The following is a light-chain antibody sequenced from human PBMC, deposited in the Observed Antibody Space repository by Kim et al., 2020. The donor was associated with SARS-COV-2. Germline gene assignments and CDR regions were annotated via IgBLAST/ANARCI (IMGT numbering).Light chain of an antibody. CDR2: YDS. J-gene: IGLJ3*02. CDR3: QVWDDDSDHWV. CDR1: NLRRQS. V-gene: IGLV3-21*04. Sequence: APGQTATIAWGGDNLRRQSVHWYQQMPGQAPVVVIEYDSDRPSGIPERISGSKSGNTATLTITSVEAGDEADFYCQVWDDDSDHWVFGGGTQLTVL.